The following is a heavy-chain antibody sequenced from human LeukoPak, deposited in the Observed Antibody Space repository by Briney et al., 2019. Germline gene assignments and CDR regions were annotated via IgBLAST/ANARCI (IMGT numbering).Heavy chain of an antibody. V-gene: IGHV3-7*05. D-gene: IGHD3-22*01. CDR1: GFSISTYW. CDR2: IKQDGSEE. Sequence: GGSLRLSCAASGFSISTYWMTWVRQAPGKGLEWVANIKQDGSEEYYVDSVKGRFTISRDNAKNSLFLQVNSLRAEDTAVYYCARKLYYYNSGGSVGHAGWFDPWGQGTLVTVS. J-gene: IGHJ5*02. CDR3: ARKLYYYNSGGSVGHAGWFDP.